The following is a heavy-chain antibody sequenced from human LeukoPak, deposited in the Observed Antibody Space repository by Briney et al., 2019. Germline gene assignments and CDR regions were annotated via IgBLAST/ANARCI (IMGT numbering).Heavy chain of an antibody. V-gene: IGHV3-21*01. CDR1: GFTFSSYS. Sequence: PGGSLRLSCAASGFTFSSYSMNWVPQGPGKELEWVSSISSSSSYIYYADSVKGRFTISRDNAKNSLYLQMNSVRAEYTAVYYCARDGDNSYGSFYAFDIWGQGTMVTVSS. D-gene: IGHD5-18*01. CDR3: ARDGDNSYGSFYAFDI. CDR2: ISSSSSYI. J-gene: IGHJ3*02.